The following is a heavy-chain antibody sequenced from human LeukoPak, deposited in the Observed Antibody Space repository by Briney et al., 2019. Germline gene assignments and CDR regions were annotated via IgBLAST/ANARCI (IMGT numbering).Heavy chain of an antibody. CDR2: IYYSGSI. V-gene: IGHV4-59*01. Sequence: SETLSLACTVSGASISSYYWSWIRQPPGKGLEWIGDIYYSGSIKYNPSLKSRVTMSVDTSKNQFSLKLSSVTAADTAIYYCARENPSGYYNRPIDYWGQGTLVTVSS. CDR3: ARENPSGYYNRPIDY. D-gene: IGHD3-22*01. J-gene: IGHJ4*02. CDR1: GASISSYY.